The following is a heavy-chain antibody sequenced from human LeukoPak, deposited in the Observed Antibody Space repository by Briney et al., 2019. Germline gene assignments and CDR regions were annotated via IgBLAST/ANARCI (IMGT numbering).Heavy chain of an antibody. CDR3: AKNYYGSGSRYYYYYYGMDV. Sequence: GGSLRLSCAASGFTFSSYGMHWVRQAPGKGLEWVAVISYDGSNKYYADSVKGQITISRDNSKNTLYLQMNSLRAEDTAVYYCAKNYYGSGSRYYYYYYGMDVWGQGTTVTVSS. V-gene: IGHV3-30*18. D-gene: IGHD3-10*01. CDR2: ISYDGSNK. CDR1: GFTFSSYG. J-gene: IGHJ6*02.